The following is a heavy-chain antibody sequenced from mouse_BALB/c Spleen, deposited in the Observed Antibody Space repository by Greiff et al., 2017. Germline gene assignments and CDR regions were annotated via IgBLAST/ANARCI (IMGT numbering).Heavy chain of an antibody. CDR3: ARQGELAFDY. V-gene: IGHV5-9-3*01. D-gene: IGHD4-1*01. CDR1: GFTFSSYA. Sequence: EVKLVESGGGLVKPGGSLKLSCAASGFTFSSYAMSWVRQTPEKRLEWVATISSGGSYTYYPDSVKGRFNISRDNAKNTLYLQMSSLRSEDTAMYYCARQGELAFDYWGQGTTLTVSS. CDR2: ISSGGSYT. J-gene: IGHJ2*01.